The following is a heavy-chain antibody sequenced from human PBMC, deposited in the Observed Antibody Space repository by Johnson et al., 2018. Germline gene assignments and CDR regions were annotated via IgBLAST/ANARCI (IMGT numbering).Heavy chain of an antibody. V-gene: IGHV3-30*18. CDR1: GFTFSASD. CDR3: GKGPRHCAFDI. Sequence: QVQLVESGGGAVGPGRSLRLSCAASGFTFSASDMNWVRQSPDKGLEWVTHITEDGSRKYYTATVKGRFTVTRDNSRHTLYSQMNSLRPGDTALYYCGKGPRHCAFDIGGQGTMVIVSS. CDR2: ITEDGSRK. J-gene: IGHJ3*02.